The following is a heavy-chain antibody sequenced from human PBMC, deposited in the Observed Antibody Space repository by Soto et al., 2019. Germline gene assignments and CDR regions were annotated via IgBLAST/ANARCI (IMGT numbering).Heavy chain of an antibody. CDR1: GYSFTTYG. CDR2: ISANNGNT. Sequence: QVQLVQSGDEVKKPGTSVKVSCKASGYSFTTYGIIWVRQAPGQGLEWMAWISANNGNTKYAQNLQGRVSLTTDTSTSTAYMELRSLSSHDTAVYYSARLKQLVFMDVWGQGKKVTVSS. D-gene: IGHD6-13*01. V-gene: IGHV1-18*01. J-gene: IGHJ6*02. CDR3: ARLKQLVFMDV.